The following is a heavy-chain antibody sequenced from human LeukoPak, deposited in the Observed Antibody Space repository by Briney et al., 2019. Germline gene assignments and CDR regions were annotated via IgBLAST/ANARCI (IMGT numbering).Heavy chain of an antibody. D-gene: IGHD3-10*01. J-gene: IGHJ4*02. CDR2: LYTSGST. CDR1: GGSISSGSYN. Sequence: SQTLSLTCTVSGGSISSGSYNWSWIRQPAGKGLEWIGHLYTSGSTNYNPSLKSRVTMSEDTSKNQFSLKLSSVTAADTAVYYCARGFLGDYFGSGSYYVFDYWGQGTLVTVSS. CDR3: ARGFLGDYFGSGSYYVFDY. V-gene: IGHV4-61*09.